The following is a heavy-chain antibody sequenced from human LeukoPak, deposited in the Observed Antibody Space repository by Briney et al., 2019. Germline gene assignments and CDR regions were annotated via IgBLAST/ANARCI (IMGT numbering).Heavy chain of an antibody. CDR3: ARRVGYCSGGSCWFDP. CDR2: IYYSGST. CDR1: GGSISSYY. V-gene: IGHV4-59*08. J-gene: IGHJ5*02. D-gene: IGHD2-15*01. Sequence: SETLSLTCTVSGGSISSYYWSWIRQPPGKGLEWIGYIYYSGSTNYNPSLKSRVTISVDTSKNQFPLKLSSVTAADTAVYYCARRVGYCSGGSCWFDPWGQGTLVTVSS.